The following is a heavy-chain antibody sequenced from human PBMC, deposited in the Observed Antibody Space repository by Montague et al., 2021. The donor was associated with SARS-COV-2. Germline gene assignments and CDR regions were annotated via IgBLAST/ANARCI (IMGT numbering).Heavy chain of an antibody. CDR1: GFTFTSYA. D-gene: IGHD3-9*01. CDR3: ARYRTDWFQFDF. CDR2: IDNSGGRT. J-gene: IGHJ4*02. V-gene: IGHV3-23*01. Sequence: SLRLSCAASGFTFTSYAMGWVRQAPGKGLEWVLGIDNSGGRTYYADSVKGRFTISRDNSKNTLCLQMNSLRAEDTAIYYCARYRTDWFQFDFWGQGTLVTVSS.